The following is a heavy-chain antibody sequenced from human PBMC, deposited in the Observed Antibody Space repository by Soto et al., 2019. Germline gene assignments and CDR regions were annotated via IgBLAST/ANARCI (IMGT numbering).Heavy chain of an antibody. V-gene: IGHV4-59*08. D-gene: IGHD5-18*01. Sequence: PSETLSLTCTVSGGFISGYYWSWIRQPPGKGLEWIGYIYYSGSTNYNPSLKSRLTISVETSKNQFSLKLSPVTAADTAVYYCARQEGGSALVDYWGQGTLVTVSS. J-gene: IGHJ4*02. CDR2: IYYSGST. CDR3: ARQEGGSALVDY. CDR1: GGFISGYY.